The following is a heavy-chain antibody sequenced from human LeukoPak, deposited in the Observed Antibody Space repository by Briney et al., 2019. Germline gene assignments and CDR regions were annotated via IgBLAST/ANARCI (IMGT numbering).Heavy chain of an antibody. CDR1: GYTFTGYY. CDR2: INPNSGGT. D-gene: IGHD3-10*01. V-gene: IGHV1-2*02. CDR3: ASGDVVRGVIIPLDY. Sequence: GASVKVSCKASGYTFTGYYMLWVRQAPGQGLEWMGWINPNSGGTNYARKFQGRVTMTRDTSISTAYMELSRLRSDDTAVYYCASGDVVRGVIIPLDYWGQGTLVTVSS. J-gene: IGHJ4*02.